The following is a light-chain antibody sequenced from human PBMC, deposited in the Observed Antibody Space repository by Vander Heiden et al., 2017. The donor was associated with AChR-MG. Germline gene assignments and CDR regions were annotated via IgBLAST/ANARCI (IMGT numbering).Light chain of an antibody. CDR2: DAS. V-gene: IGKV1-5*01. CDR3: QQYNTYSPT. Sequence: DIQMTQSTSTLSASVGDRVTITCRASQFISTWLAWYQQKPGKAPKLLIYDASSLESGVPSRFSGSGSGTEFTLTISSLQPDDFATYYCQQYNTYSPTFGQGTKVEIK. CDR1: QFISTW. J-gene: IGKJ1*01.